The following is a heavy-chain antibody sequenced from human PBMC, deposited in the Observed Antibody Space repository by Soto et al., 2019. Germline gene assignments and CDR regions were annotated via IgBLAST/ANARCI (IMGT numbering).Heavy chain of an antibody. CDR1: GFTFSRYS. Sequence: ESVGGVVQPGGSLRLSYVTSGFTFSRYSMHWFRQAPGKGLEWVAVTSSVGGTKFYADSVKGRFTVSRDNSKNTLYLQMNSLRPEDTAVYYCAREVVLTEWYFDNWGQGILVTVSS. V-gene: IGHV3-30-3*01. CDR2: TSSVGGTK. CDR3: AREVVLTEWYFDN. D-gene: IGHD2-21*01. J-gene: IGHJ4*02.